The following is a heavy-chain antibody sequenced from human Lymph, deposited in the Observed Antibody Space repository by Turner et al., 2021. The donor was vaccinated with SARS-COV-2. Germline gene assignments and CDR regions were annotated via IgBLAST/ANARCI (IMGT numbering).Heavy chain of an antibody. Sequence: EVQLVASGGGLVKPGGSLRLSCAASGFTFSSYSMNWVRQAPGKGLGWVSSISSSSSYIYYADSVKGRFTISRDNAKNSLYLQMNSLRAEDTAVYYCARGDYGDYGTVYFDYWGQGTLVTVSS. V-gene: IGHV3-21*01. CDR1: GFTFSSYS. D-gene: IGHD4-17*01. CDR3: ARGDYGDYGTVYFDY. J-gene: IGHJ4*02. CDR2: ISSSSSYI.